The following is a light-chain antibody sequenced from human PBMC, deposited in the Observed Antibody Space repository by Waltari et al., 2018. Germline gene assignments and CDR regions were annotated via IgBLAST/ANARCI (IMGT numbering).Light chain of an antibody. V-gene: IGKV1-39*01. Sequence: DIQMTQSPSSLSASVGDRVTITCRASQTIKIYLNWYQQKPGKAPNLLIYAAATLQSGVPSRFSGGGSGTDFTLTISSLQPGDFATYYCQQSYSSPRTFGQGTKVEVK. CDR3: QQSYSSPRT. CDR1: QTIKIY. CDR2: AAA. J-gene: IGKJ1*01.